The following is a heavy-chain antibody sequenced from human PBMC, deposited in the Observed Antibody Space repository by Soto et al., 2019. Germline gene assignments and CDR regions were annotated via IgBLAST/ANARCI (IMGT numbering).Heavy chain of an antibody. CDR3: AIAFGVAGAGHFDY. Sequence: SETLSLTCTVSGGSISSGGYYWSWIRQHPGKGLEWIGYIYYSGSTYYNPSLKSRVTISVDTSKNQFSLKLSSMTAADTAVYYCAIAFGVAGAGHFDYWGQGSLVTVAS. J-gene: IGHJ4*02. D-gene: IGHD6-13*01. CDR1: GGSISSGGYY. V-gene: IGHV4-31*03. CDR2: IYYSGST.